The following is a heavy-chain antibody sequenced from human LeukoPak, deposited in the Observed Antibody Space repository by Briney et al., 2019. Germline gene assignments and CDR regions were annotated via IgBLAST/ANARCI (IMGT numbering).Heavy chain of an antibody. J-gene: IGHJ6*03. CDR2: IYYSGST. Sequence: SETLSLTCTVSGGSISSYYWSRIRQPPGKGLEWIGYIYYSGSTNYNPSLKSRVTISVDTSKNQFSLKLSSVTAADTAVYYCARGLRFLEWGTYYYYYYMDVWGKGTTVTVSS. CDR3: ARGLRFLEWGTYYYYYYMDV. D-gene: IGHD3-3*01. CDR1: GGSISSYY. V-gene: IGHV4-59*01.